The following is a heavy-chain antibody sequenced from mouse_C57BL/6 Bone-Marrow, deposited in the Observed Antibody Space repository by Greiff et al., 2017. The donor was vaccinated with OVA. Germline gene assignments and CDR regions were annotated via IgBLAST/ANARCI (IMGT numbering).Heavy chain of an antibody. V-gene: IGHV1-69*01. CDR3: ARGVYGSGPFDY. CDR1: GYTFTSYW. D-gene: IGHD1-1*01. Sequence: QVQLQQPGAELVMPGASVKLSCKASGYTFTSYWMHWVKQRPGQGLEWIGEIDPSDSYTNYNQKFKGKSTLTVDKSSSTAYMQLSSLTSEDSAVYYCARGVYGSGPFDYWGQGTTLTVSS. CDR2: IDPSDSYT. J-gene: IGHJ2*01.